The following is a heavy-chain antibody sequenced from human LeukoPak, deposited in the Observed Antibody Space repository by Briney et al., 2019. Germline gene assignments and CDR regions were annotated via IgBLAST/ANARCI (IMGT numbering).Heavy chain of an antibody. CDR1: GGSLNNYF. J-gene: IGHJ4*02. CDR3: ARGRYGWLPFDF. Sequence: SETLSLTCTASGGSLNNYFWNWIRQPPGKGLEWIGYIYYSGSTNYNPSLKSRVTISVDTSKNRFTLKLSSVTAADTAVYYCARGRYGWLPFDFWGQGTLVTVSS. D-gene: IGHD3-16*01. CDR2: IYYSGST. V-gene: IGHV4-59*01.